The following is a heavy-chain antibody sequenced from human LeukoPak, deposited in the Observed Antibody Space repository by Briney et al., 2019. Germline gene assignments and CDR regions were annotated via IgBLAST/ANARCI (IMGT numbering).Heavy chain of an antibody. Sequence: GGSLRLSCAASGLTFSSYSFNWLRQAPGKGLEWVSSISSRSGFIYYADAVKGRFTISRDNAKNSLYLQMNSLRAEDTAVYFCARGEGSTLWGQGTLVTVSS. V-gene: IGHV3-21*01. J-gene: IGHJ4*02. CDR3: ARGEGSTL. D-gene: IGHD2-2*01. CDR1: GLTFSSYS. CDR2: ISSRSGFI.